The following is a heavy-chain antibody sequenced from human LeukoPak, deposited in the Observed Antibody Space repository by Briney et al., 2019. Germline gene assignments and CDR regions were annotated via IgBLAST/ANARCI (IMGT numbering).Heavy chain of an antibody. Sequence: SETLSLTCTVSGGSTSSYYWSWIRQPPGKGLEWIGYIYYSGSTNYNPSLKSRVTISVDTSKNQFSLKLSSVTAADTAVYYCARDGVVTAGYYYYYYMDVWGKGTTVTISS. CDR3: ARDGVVTAGYYYYYYMDV. CDR1: GGSTSSYY. V-gene: IGHV4-59*12. CDR2: IYYSGST. D-gene: IGHD2-21*02. J-gene: IGHJ6*03.